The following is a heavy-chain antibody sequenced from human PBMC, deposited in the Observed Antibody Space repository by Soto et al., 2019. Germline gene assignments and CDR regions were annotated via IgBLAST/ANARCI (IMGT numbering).Heavy chain of an antibody. Sequence: SETLSLTCTVSGGSISSYYWSWIRQPPGKGLEWIGYIYYSGSTNYNPSLKSRVTISVDTSKNQFSLKLSSVTAADTAVYYCARTLYSYGPRFDVWGQGTLVTVSS. J-gene: IGHJ4*02. V-gene: IGHV4-59*01. CDR2: IYYSGST. CDR3: ARTLYSYGPRFDV. D-gene: IGHD5-18*01. CDR1: GGSISSYY.